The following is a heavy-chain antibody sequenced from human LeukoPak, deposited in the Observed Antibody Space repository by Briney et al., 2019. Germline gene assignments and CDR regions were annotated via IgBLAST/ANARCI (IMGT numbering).Heavy chain of an antibody. CDR1: GGSISSHY. CDR3: ARVVGYCSSTSCYPKYNWFDP. Sequence: SETLSLTCTVSGGSISSHYWSWIRQPPGKGLEWIGYIYYSGSTNYNPSLKSRVTISVDTSKNQFSLKLSSVTAADTAVYYCARVVGYCSSTSCYPKYNWFDPWGQGTLVTVSS. V-gene: IGHV4-59*11. CDR2: IYYSGST. D-gene: IGHD2-2*01. J-gene: IGHJ5*02.